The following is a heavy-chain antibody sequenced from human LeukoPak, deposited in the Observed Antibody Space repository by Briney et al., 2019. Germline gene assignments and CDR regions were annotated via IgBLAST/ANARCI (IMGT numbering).Heavy chain of an antibody. Sequence: SETLSLTRAVSAYSISSGYYWGWIRQRPGKGLEWIGSIYHSGSTYYNPSLNSRVTISVDTSKNKFSLKLSSVSAADKAVYYCASPTADYYDSSGYHLDWGQGTLVTVSS. CDR3: ASPTADYYDSSGYHLD. J-gene: IGHJ4*02. D-gene: IGHD3-22*01. CDR2: IYHSGST. CDR1: AYSISSGYY. V-gene: IGHV4-38-2*01.